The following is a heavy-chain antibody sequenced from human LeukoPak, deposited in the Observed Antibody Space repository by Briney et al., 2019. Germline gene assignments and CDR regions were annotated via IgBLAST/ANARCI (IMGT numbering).Heavy chain of an antibody. CDR3: GRHPCSSCPFFDF. Sequence: PSETLSLTCTVSGGSISSSSFYWGWVRQPPGKGLEWIGSIYSIGTSYYIPSLKSRVTISVDTSNNQFSLRLSTVTAADTAVYYCGRHPCSSCPFFDFWGQGTLVTVSS. CDR1: GGSISSSSFY. J-gene: IGHJ4*02. CDR2: IYSIGTS. D-gene: IGHD6-13*01. V-gene: IGHV4-39*01.